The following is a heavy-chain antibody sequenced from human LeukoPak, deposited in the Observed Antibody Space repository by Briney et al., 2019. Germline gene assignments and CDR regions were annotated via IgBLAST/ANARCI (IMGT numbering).Heavy chain of an antibody. V-gene: IGHV3-21*01. D-gene: IGHD3-9*01. CDR3: ARDHIDFYDIVSGYHDY. J-gene: IGHJ4*02. Sequence: GGSLRLSCAASGFTFSSYGTHWVSQAPGKGLEWVSSISSSRNYTCYADSVRGRFTISRDNARNSLYLQMSSLRAEDTAVYYCARDHIDFYDIVSGYHDYWGQGALVTVSS. CDR2: ISSSRNYT. CDR1: GFTFSSYG.